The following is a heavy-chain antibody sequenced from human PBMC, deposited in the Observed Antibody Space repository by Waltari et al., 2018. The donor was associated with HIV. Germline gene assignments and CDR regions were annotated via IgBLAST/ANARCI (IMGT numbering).Heavy chain of an antibody. V-gene: IGHV3-15*01. CDR2: IKSNTDGGTT. CDR3: TTVGGGTRDY. D-gene: IGHD3-16*01. CDR1: GFPSSEPW. Sequence: EVLLVESGRGLAQRGGSLTLSCAAYGFPSSEPWMSWVRRAPGKGLEWVGRIKSNTDGGTTDYAAPVKGRFTISRDDSKTTLYLEMNSLKTEDTAVYYCTTVGGGTRDYWGQGTLITVSS. J-gene: IGHJ4*02.